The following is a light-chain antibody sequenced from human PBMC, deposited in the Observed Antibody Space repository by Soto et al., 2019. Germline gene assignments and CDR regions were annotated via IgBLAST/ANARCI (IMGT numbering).Light chain of an antibody. CDR3: QQLNTFPVT. Sequence: DIQLTQSPSFLSTSVGDRVTITCRASQGISSYLAWYQQKPGKAPKLRIYDASTLQSGVPSRFSGSGSGTEFTLTISSLQPEDFATYYCQQLNTFPVTFGQGTRLEIK. CDR2: DAS. J-gene: IGKJ5*01. CDR1: QGISSY. V-gene: IGKV1-9*01.